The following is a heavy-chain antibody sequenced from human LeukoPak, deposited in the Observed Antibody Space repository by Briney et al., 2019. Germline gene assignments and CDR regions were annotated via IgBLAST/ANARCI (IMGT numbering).Heavy chain of an antibody. D-gene: IGHD2-8*01. CDR1: GGTFSSYA. CDR3: ATGGCTNGVCYTFLDWFDP. CDR2: IIPIFGTT. Sequence: SVKVSCKASGGTFSSYAISWVRQAPGQGLEWMGGIIPIFGTTNYAQKFQGRVTITADESTSTAYMELSSLRSEDTAVYYCATGGCTNGVCYTFLDWFDPWGQGTLVTVSS. J-gene: IGHJ5*02. V-gene: IGHV1-69*13.